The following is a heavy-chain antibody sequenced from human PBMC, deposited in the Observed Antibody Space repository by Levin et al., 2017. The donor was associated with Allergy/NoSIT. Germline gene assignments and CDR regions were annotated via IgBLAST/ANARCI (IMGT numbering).Heavy chain of an antibody. CDR3: ARGQRPSASDAFDI. D-gene: IGHD6-6*01. J-gene: IGHJ3*02. CDR2: VHSGGTT. V-gene: IGHV3-53*01. CDR1: GFTVSSNC. Sequence: GESLKISCAASGFTVSSNCMTWVRQAPGKGLEWVSVVHSGGTTNYADSVKGRFTISRDNSKNTLYLQMNSLRAEDTAVYYCARGQRPSASDAFDIWGQGTMVTVST.